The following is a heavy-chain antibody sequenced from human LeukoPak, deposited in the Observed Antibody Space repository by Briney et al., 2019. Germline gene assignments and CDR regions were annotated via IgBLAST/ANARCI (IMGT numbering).Heavy chain of an antibody. V-gene: IGHV1-2*02. D-gene: IGHD1-26*01. CDR3: AREIVGATTGGDY. J-gene: IGHJ4*02. CDR1: GYTFTGYY. Sequence: GASVKVSCKASGYTFTGYYMHWVRQAPGQGLEWMGWINPNSGGTNYAQKLQGRVSMTRDTSISTAYMELSRLTSDDTAVYYCAREIVGATTGGDYWGQGTLVTVSS. CDR2: INPNSGGT.